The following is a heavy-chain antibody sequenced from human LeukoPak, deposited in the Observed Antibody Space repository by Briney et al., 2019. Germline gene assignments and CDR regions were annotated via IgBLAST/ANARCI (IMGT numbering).Heavy chain of an antibody. D-gene: IGHD2-2*01. V-gene: IGHV4-39*01. CDR1: GGSISSSSYY. Sequence: SETLSLTCTVSGGSISSSSYYWGWIRQPPGKGLEWIGSIYYSGSTYYNPSLKSRVTISVDTSKNQFSLKLSSVTAADTAVYYCARHTIRARALDIWGQGTMVTVSS. CDR3: ARHTIRARALDI. CDR2: IYYSGST. J-gene: IGHJ3*02.